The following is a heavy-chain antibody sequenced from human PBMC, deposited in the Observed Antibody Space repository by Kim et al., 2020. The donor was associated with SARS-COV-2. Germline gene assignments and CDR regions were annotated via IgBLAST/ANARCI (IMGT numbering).Heavy chain of an antibody. Sequence: GWSLRLSCAASGFTFSNYAMTWVRQAPGLGLYWVSGINDNGGATDYADSVEGRFTISRDNFKNTLYLQMNSLRAEDAAVYYCAKADASGRHYFDYWGQGTLVTVSS. CDR2: INDNGGAT. CDR3: AKADASGRHYFDY. V-gene: IGHV3-23*01. D-gene: IGHD3-16*01. J-gene: IGHJ4*02. CDR1: GFTFSNYA.